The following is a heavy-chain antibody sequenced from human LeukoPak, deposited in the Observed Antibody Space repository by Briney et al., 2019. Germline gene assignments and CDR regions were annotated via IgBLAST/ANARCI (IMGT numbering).Heavy chain of an antibody. D-gene: IGHD3-10*01. CDR3: ARHPESRYYYGSGLFYYMDV. CDR2: IYYSGST. Sequence: PSETLSLTCTVSGGSISSSSYYWGWIRQPPGKGLEWIGSIYYSGSTYYNPSLKSRVTISVDPSKNQFSLKLSSVTAADTAVYYCARHPESRYYYGSGLFYYMDVWGKGTTVTISS. J-gene: IGHJ6*03. CDR1: GGSISSSSYY. V-gene: IGHV4-39*01.